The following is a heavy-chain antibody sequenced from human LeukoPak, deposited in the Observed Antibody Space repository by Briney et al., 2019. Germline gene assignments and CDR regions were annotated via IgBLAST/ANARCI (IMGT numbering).Heavy chain of an antibody. CDR1: GFTFRSYG. V-gene: IGHV3-33*01. CDR2: IWYDGSNK. CDR3: ARVGSSSSLGFDY. D-gene: IGHD6-6*01. Sequence: PGGSLRLSCAASGFTFRSYGMHWVRQAPGKGLEWVAVIWYDGSNKYCAGSVKGRFTISRDNSKNTLYLEMSSLRAEDTAVYYCARVGSSSSLGFDYWGQGTLVTVSS. J-gene: IGHJ4*02.